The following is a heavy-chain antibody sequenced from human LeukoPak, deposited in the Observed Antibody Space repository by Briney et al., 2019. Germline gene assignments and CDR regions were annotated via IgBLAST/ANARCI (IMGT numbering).Heavy chain of an antibody. CDR3: ASDSSGYYLKYYFDY. J-gene: IGHJ4*02. D-gene: IGHD3-22*01. CDR2: INPNSGGT. Sequence: GALVKVSCKASGYTFTGYYMHWVRQAPGQGLEWMGWINPNSGGTNYAQKFQGRVTMTRDTSISTAYMELSRLRSDDTAVYYCASDSSGYYLKYYFDYWGQGTLVTVSS. CDR1: GYTFTGYY. V-gene: IGHV1-2*02.